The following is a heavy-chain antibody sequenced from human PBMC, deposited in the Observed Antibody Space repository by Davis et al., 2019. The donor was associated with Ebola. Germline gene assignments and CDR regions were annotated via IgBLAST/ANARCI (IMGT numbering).Heavy chain of an antibody. V-gene: IGHV3-7*01. D-gene: IGHD3-22*01. Sequence: PGGSLRLSCAASGFTFSSYWMSWVRQAPGKGLEWVANIKQDGSEEYYVDSVKGRFTIPRDNAKNSLYLQMNSLRAEDTAVYYCARAGRDYYDSSGYYANYWGQGTLVTVSS. CDR1: GFTFSSYW. CDR3: ARAGRDYYDSSGYYANY. CDR2: IKQDGSEE. J-gene: IGHJ4*02.